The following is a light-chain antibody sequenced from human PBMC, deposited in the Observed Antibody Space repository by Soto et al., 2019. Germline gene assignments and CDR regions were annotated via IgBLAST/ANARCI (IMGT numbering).Light chain of an antibody. CDR2: EAS. CDR1: QSVNYY. CDR3: QQRSNT. J-gene: IGKJ5*01. Sequence: EIVLTQSPATLSLSPGARATLSCRASQSVNYYLAWYQQKPGQAPRLLIYEASNRATGIPARFSASGSGTDFTLTISSLGPEDFAVYYCQQRSNTFGQGTRLEIK. V-gene: IGKV3-11*01.